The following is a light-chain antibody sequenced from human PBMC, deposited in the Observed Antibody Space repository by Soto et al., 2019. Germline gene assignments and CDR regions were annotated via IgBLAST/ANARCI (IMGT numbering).Light chain of an antibody. V-gene: IGKV3-11*01. CDR2: DAS. J-gene: IGKJ1*01. CDR1: QSVDNY. Sequence: EIVLTQSPDTLSLSPGERATLSCRASQSVDNYLAWYQQRPGQAPRLLIYDASNRASGIPARFSGSGSGTDFTLTISSLEPEDFAVYYCQHYGNSLWTFGQGTRVIFK. CDR3: QHYGNSLWT.